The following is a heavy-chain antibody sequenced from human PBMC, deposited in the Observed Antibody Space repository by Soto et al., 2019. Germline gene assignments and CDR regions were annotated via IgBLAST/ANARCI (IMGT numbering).Heavy chain of an antibody. D-gene: IGHD4-17*01. CDR3: ARDYGDYVGAVS. V-gene: IGHV3-30-3*01. CDR2: ISYDGSNK. J-gene: IGHJ4*02. Sequence: QVQLVESGGGVVQPGRSLRLSCAASGFTFSSYAMHWVRQAPGKGLEWVAVISYDGSNKYYADSVKGRFTISRDNSKDTLYLQRNSLGAEDTAVYYWARDYGDYVGAVSWGQGTLVTVSS. CDR1: GFTFSSYA.